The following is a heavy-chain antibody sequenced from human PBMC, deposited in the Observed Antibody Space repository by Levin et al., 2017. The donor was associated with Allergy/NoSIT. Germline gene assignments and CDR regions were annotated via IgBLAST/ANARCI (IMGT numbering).Heavy chain of an antibody. V-gene: IGHV3-21*01. CDR1: GFTFSSYS. CDR3: ATGGYCSGGSCYIVMDV. J-gene: IGHJ6*04. D-gene: IGHD2-15*01. Sequence: PGGSLRLSCAASGFTFSSYSMNWVRQAPGKGLEWVSSISSDSSYIYYADSVKGRFTISRDNAKNSLYLQMNSLRAEDTAVYYCATGGYCSGGSCYIVMDVWGKGTTVTVSS. CDR2: ISSDSSYI.